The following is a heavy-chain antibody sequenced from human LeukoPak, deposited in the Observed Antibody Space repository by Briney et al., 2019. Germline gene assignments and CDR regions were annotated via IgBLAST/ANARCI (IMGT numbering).Heavy chain of an antibody. V-gene: IGHV3-7*01. J-gene: IGHJ4*02. CDR2: IKQDGSEK. Sequence: GGSLRLSCAASGFTFSSYWMSWVRQAPGKGLEWVANIKQDGSEKYYVDSVKGRFTISRDNAKNSLYLQMNSLRAEDTAVYYCARKYRGATYYDFWSGYSWYYFDYWGQGTLVTVSS. CDR3: ARKYRGATYYDFWSGYSWYYFDY. D-gene: IGHD3-3*01. CDR1: GFTFSSYW.